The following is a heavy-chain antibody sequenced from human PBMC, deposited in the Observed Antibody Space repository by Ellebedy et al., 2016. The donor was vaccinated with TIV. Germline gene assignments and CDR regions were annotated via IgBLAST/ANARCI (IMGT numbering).Heavy chain of an antibody. V-gene: IGHV3-23*01. Sequence: GESLKISXAASGFTFSSYAMSWVRQAPGKGLEWASAISGSGGSTYYADSVKGRFTISRDNSKNTLYLQMNSLRAEDTAVYYCAKGAGPAAMPTSVIGYGMDVWGQGTTVTVSS. J-gene: IGHJ6*02. CDR3: AKGAGPAAMPTSVIGYGMDV. CDR2: ISGSGGST. D-gene: IGHD2-2*01. CDR1: GFTFSSYA.